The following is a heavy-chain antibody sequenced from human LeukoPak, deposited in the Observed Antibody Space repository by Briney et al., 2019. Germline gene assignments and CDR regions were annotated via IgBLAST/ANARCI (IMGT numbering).Heavy chain of an antibody. V-gene: IGHV4-39*07. J-gene: IGHJ2*01. D-gene: IGHD3-10*01. CDR1: GGSISSYY. CDR3: ARLRGAGSWYFDL. Sequence: SETLSLTCTVSGGSISSYYWGWIRQPPGKGLEWIGSIFCSGSTYYNPSLKSRVTISVDTSKNQFSLKLTSVTAADTAVYYCARLRGAGSWYFDLWGRGTLVTVSS. CDR2: IFCSGST.